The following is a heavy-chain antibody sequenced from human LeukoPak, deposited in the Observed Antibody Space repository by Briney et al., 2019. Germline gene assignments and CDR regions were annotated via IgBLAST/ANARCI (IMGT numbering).Heavy chain of an antibody. CDR3: ARTITYDILTGYYLDAFDI. Sequence: APVKVSCKASGYTFTSYDINWVRQATGQGLEWMGWMNPNSGNTGYAQKFQGRVTITRNTSISTAYMELSSLRSEDTAVYYCARTITYDILTGYYLDAFDIWGQGTMVTVSS. D-gene: IGHD3-9*01. V-gene: IGHV1-8*03. J-gene: IGHJ3*02. CDR1: GYTFTSYD. CDR2: MNPNSGNT.